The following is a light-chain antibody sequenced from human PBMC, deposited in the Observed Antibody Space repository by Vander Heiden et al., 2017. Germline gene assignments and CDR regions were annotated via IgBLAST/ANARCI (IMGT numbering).Light chain of an antibody. J-gene: IGLJ2*01. V-gene: IGLV2-14*03. Sequence: ALTLPASVLGSPGQSITISCTGTSSDVGGYNYVSWYQQHPGKAPKLMIYDVSNRPSGVSNRFSGSKSGNTASLTISGLQAEDEADYYCSSYTSSSPVVFGGGTKLTVL. CDR2: DVS. CDR1: SSDVGGYNY. CDR3: SSYTSSSPVV.